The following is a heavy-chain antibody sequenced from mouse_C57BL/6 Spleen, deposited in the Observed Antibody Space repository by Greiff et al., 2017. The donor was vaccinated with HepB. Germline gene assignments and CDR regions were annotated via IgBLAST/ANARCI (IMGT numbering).Heavy chain of an antibody. V-gene: IGHV1-15*01. CDR3: TSRGYSSSYNWYFDV. Sequence: QVQLQQSGAELVRPGASVTLSCKASGYTFTDYEMHWVKQTPVHGLEWIGAIDPETGGTAYNQKFKGKAILTADKSSSTAYMELRSLTSEDSAVYYCTSRGYSSSYNWYFDVWGTGTTVTVSS. D-gene: IGHD1-1*01. CDR1: GYTFTDYE. CDR2: IDPETGGT. J-gene: IGHJ1*03.